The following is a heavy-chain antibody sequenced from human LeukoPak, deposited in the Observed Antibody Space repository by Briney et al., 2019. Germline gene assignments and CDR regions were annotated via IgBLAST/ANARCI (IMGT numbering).Heavy chain of an antibody. CDR3: ARAWFGDPNHYYFDY. Sequence: ASVKVSCKASVGTFSSYASSGVRQPPGQGLEWMGGIIPIFGTANYAQKFQGRVTITAEESTSTAYMELSSLRSEDTAVYYCARAWFGDPNHYYFDYWGQGTLVTVSS. CDR2: IIPIFGTA. V-gene: IGHV1-69*13. CDR1: VGTFSSYA. D-gene: IGHD3-10*01. J-gene: IGHJ4*02.